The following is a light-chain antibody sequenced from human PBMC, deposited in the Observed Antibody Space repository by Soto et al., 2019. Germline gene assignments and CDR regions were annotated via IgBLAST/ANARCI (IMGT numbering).Light chain of an antibody. J-gene: IGKJ5*01. V-gene: IGKV1-9*01. CDR1: QGISSY. Sequence: IQLTQSPSSLSASVGDRVTITCRASQGISSYLAWYQQKPGKAPKLLIYAASTLQSGVPSRFSGSGSGTDFTLTISCLQSEDFAAYYCQQYYSYPITFGQGTRLEIK. CDR2: AAS. CDR3: QQYYSYPIT.